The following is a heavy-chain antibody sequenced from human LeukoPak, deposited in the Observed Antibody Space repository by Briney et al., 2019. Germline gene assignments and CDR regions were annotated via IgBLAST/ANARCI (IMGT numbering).Heavy chain of an antibody. D-gene: IGHD2-2*02. V-gene: IGHV3-7*01. CDR1: GFTYSSYW. J-gene: IGHJ6*03. CDR3: ARGLYCSSTSCYTGPDYYMDV. Sequence: GGSLTLSCAASGFTYSSYWMSWVRQAPGKGLEWVANIKQDGSEKYYVDSVKGRFTISRDNAENSLYLQMNSLRAEDTAVYYCARGLYCSSTSCYTGPDYYMDVWGKGTTVTVSS. CDR2: IKQDGSEK.